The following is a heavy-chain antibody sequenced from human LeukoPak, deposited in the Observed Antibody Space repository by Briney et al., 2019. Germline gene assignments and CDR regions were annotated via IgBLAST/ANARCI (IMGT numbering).Heavy chain of an antibody. Sequence: GGSLRLSCVASGFTFSNYDMSWVRQAPGKGLEWVSNIASSGSTIYYADSVKGRFTISRDNAKNSLYLQMDSLRAEDTAVYYCTRDSHRDSDDSFDVWGQGTLVTVSS. D-gene: IGHD2-21*02. V-gene: IGHV3-48*03. CDR3: TRDSHRDSDDSFDV. CDR1: GFTFSNYD. J-gene: IGHJ3*01. CDR2: IASSGSTI.